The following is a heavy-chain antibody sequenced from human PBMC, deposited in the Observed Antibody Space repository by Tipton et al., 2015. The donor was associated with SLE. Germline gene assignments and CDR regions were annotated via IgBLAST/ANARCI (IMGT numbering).Heavy chain of an antibody. Sequence: TLSLNCTVSGGSISSSSYYWGWIRQPPGKGLEWIGSIYYSGSTYYNPSLKSRVTISVDTSKNQFSLKLSSVTAADTAVYYCARGKVYYYDSSGILDYWGQGTLVTVSS. CDR2: IYYSGST. CDR3: ARGKVYYYDSSGILDY. CDR1: GGSISSSSYY. D-gene: IGHD3-22*01. J-gene: IGHJ4*02. V-gene: IGHV4-39*07.